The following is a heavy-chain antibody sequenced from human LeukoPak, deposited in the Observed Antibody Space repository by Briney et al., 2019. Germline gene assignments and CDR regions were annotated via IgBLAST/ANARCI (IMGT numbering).Heavy chain of an antibody. D-gene: IGHD1-26*01. CDR2: IYYSGST. V-gene: IGHV4-39*07. CDR3: ARDLGRAKELLFDY. J-gene: IGHJ4*02. Sequence: PGGSLRLSCAASGFTFSSYWMSWVRQPPGKGLEWIGSIYYSGSTYYNPSLKSRVTISVDTSKNQFSLKLSSVTAADTAVYYCARDLGRAKELLFDYWGQGTLVTVSS. CDR1: GFTFSSYW.